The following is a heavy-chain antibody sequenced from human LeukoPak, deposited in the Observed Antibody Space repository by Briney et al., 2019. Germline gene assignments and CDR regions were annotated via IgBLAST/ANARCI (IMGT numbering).Heavy chain of an antibody. CDR1: GGSISSGSYY. D-gene: IGHD2-2*01. CDR2: IYTSGST. CDR3: ARLPAPYCSSTSCKAY. J-gene: IGHJ4*02. Sequence: SETLSLTCTVSGGSISSGSYYWSWIRQPAGKGLEWIGRIYTSGSTNYNPSLKSRVTISVDTSKNQFSLKLSSVTAADTAVYYCARLPAPYCSSTSCKAYWGQGTLVTVSS. V-gene: IGHV4-61*02.